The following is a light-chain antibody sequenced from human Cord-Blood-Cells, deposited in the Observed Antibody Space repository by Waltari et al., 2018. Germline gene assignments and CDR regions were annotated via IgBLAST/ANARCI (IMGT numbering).Light chain of an antibody. J-gene: IGLJ3*02. CDR3: CSYAGSSTWV. V-gene: IGLV2-23*01. CDR1: SSDVGSYNL. CDR2: EGS. Sequence: QSALTQPASVSGSPGQSITISCTGTSSDVGSYNLVSWYQQHPGTAPNLMIYEGSKRSSGVSKSFAGSKSGNTASRTISGLQAEDEADYYCCSYAGSSTWVFGGGTKLTVL.